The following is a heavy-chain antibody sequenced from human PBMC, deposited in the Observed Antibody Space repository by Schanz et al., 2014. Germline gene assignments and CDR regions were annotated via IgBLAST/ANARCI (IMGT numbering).Heavy chain of an antibody. Sequence: QLVGSGGGLIQPGGSLRLSCTASGFAFSDHYMDWVRQAPGKGLEWVSYISSSGTTIYYADSVKGRFTISRDNAKNSMYLHMKSLRGEDTAVYYCARDNYYGSGSCAYWGQGTLVTVSS. CDR2: ISSSGTTI. CDR3: ARDNYYGSGSCAY. D-gene: IGHD3-10*01. CDR1: GFAFSDHY. J-gene: IGHJ4*02. V-gene: IGHV3-11*04.